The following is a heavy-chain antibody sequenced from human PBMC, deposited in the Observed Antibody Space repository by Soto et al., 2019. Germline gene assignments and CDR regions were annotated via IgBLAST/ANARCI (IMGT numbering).Heavy chain of an antibody. CDR1: GGTFSSYA. J-gene: IGHJ6*02. Sequence: QVQLVQSWAEVKKPGSSVKVSCKASGGTFSSYAISWVRQAPGQELEWMGGILPIFGTANYAQKFQGRVTITADESTSTAYMELSSLRSEDTAVYYCAGGITIFGVVRRPHYYYYGMDVWGQGTTVTVSS. V-gene: IGHV1-69*01. CDR2: ILPIFGTA. D-gene: IGHD3-3*01. CDR3: AGGITIFGVVRRPHYYYYGMDV.